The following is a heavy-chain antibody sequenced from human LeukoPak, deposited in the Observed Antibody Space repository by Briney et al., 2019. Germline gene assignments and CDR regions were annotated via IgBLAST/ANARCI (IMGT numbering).Heavy chain of an antibody. CDR2: ISWNSDNI. Sequence: GGSLRLSCAASGFTFDDYAMHWVRQAPGKGLEWVSGISWNSDNIGYADSVKGRFTISRDNAKNSLYLQMNSLRPEDTGLYYCAKDRLGSSWYYFDCWGQGTLVTVSS. CDR1: GFTFDDYA. J-gene: IGHJ4*02. D-gene: IGHD6-13*01. V-gene: IGHV3-9*01. CDR3: AKDRLGSSWYYFDC.